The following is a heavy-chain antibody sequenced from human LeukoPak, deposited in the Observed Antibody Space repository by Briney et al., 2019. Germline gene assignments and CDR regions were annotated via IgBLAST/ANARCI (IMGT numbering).Heavy chain of an antibody. CDR1: GVTFTSYT. J-gene: IGHJ4*02. Sequence: PGGALILSSAASGVTFTSYTLNWGSPAPGEGREWVSSISSSSNYIYYADSVKGRFTISRDNAKNSLYLQMNSLRAEDTAVYYCARESPEWRYFDYWGQGTLVTVSS. CDR2: ISSSSNYI. V-gene: IGHV3-21*01. CDR3: ARESPEWRYFDY. D-gene: IGHD2-8*01.